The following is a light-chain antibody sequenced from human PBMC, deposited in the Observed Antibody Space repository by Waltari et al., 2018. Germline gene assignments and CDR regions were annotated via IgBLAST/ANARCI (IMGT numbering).Light chain of an antibody. J-gene: IGLJ2*01. CDR1: SSDVGTYNL. CDR3: CSYAGSSTFV. Sequence: QSALTQPASVSGSPGQSVTISCTGTSSDVGTYNLVSWYQQHPGKAPKLIIHEVSQRPSGLSNRFAGSKSGNTASLTISGLQAEDEADYYCCSYAGSSTFVFGGGTKLTVL. V-gene: IGLV2-23*02. CDR2: EVS.